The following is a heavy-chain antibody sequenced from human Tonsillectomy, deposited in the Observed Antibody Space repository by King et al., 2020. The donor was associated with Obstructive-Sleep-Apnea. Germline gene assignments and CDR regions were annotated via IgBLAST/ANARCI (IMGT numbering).Heavy chain of an antibody. V-gene: IGHV4-59*08. J-gene: IGHJ3*01. Sequence: VQLQESGPGLVKPSETLSLTCNVSGGSISSFYWSWIRQPPGERLEWSGHIYLTGSTNSNPSLKSRIVMSVDTSKNQFSLKLNSVTAADTAIYYCARRTIVGSLGGLDVWGQGTVVIVSS. CDR2: IYLTGST. CDR1: GGSISSFY. CDR3: ARRTIVGSLGGLDV. D-gene: IGHD1-26*01.